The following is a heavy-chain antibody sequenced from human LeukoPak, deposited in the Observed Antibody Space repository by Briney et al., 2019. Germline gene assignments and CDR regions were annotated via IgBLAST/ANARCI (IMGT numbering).Heavy chain of an antibody. Sequence: GGSLRLSCAASGFTFNSYWMSWVRQAPGKGLEWVANIKQDGSEKYYVDSVKGRFTISRDNAKNSLYLQMNSLRAEDTAVYYCARDDPTLFWSGSPFHWGQGTLVTVSS. CDR3: ARDDPTLFWSGSPFH. CDR2: IKQDGSEK. CDR1: GFTFNSYW. V-gene: IGHV3-7*01. J-gene: IGHJ4*02. D-gene: IGHD3-3*01.